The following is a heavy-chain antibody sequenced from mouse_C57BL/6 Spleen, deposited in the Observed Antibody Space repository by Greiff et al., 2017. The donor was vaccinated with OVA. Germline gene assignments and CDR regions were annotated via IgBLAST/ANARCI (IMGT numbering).Heavy chain of an antibody. CDR1: GYTFTDYY. CDR2: IYPGSGNT. J-gene: IGHJ1*03. D-gene: IGHD2-1*01. CDR3: ARSGYGNNWYFDV. Sequence: QVQLQQSGAELVRPGASVKLSCKASGYTFTDYYINWVKQRPGQGLEWIARIYPGSGNTYYNEKFKGKATLTAEKSSSTAYMQLSSLTSEDSAVYFCARSGYGNNWYFDVWGTGTTVTVSS. V-gene: IGHV1-76*01.